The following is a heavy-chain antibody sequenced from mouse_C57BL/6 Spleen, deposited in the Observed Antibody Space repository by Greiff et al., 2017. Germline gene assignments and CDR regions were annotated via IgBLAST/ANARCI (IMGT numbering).Heavy chain of an antibody. CDR1: GFSLTSYA. CDR3: ASITTVEDWYFDV. V-gene: IGHV2-9-1*01. J-gene: IGHJ1*03. D-gene: IGHD1-1*01. CDR2: IWTGGGT. Sequence: VMLVESGPGLVAPSQSLSITCTVSGFSLTSYAISWVRQPPGKGLEWLGVIWTGGGTNYNSALKSRLSISKDNSKSQVFLKMNSLQTDDTARYYCASITTVEDWYFDVWGTGTTVTVSS.